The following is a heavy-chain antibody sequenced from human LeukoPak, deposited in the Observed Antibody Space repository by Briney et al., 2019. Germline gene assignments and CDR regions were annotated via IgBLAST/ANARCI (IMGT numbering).Heavy chain of an antibody. CDR1: GGSISSFHYN. J-gene: IGHJ4*02. V-gene: IGHV4-61*02. Sequence: PSETLSLTCTVSGGSISSFHYNWDWIRQPPGKGLEWIGRIYTSGSTNYNPSLKSRVTISVDTSKNQFSLKLSSVTAADTAVYYCAREGLDKPPDYWGQGTLVTVSS. D-gene: IGHD3/OR15-3a*01. CDR3: AREGLDKPPDY. CDR2: IYTSGST.